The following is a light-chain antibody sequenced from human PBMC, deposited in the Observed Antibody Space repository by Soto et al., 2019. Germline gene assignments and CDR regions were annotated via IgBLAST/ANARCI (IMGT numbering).Light chain of an antibody. CDR3: QHYNSYSEA. CDR1: QTISSW. J-gene: IGKJ1*01. CDR2: KAS. V-gene: IGKV1-5*03. Sequence: DLQRTQSPSTLSGSVGERVTITCRASQTISSWLAWYQQKPGKAPKLLIYKASTLKSGVPSRFSGSGSGTEFTLTISSLQPDDFATYYCQHYNSYSEAFGQGTKVDIK.